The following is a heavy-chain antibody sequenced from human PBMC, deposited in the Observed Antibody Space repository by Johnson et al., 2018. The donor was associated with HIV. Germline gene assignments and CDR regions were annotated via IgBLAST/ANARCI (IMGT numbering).Heavy chain of an antibody. D-gene: IGHD3-16*01. V-gene: IGHV3-23*04. CDR2: VTGTGGDT. J-gene: IGHJ3*02. CDR3: ASQVRGLRLGVDAFDI. CDR1: GFTFKDYY. Sequence: VQLVESGGALVRPGGSLRLSCAVSGFTFKDYYMSWVCQAPGKGLEWVSGVTGTGGDTYYAESVKGRFTISRDNSKNTLYLQMNKLRAEDTAVYFCASQVRGLRLGVDAFDIWGQGTMVTVSS.